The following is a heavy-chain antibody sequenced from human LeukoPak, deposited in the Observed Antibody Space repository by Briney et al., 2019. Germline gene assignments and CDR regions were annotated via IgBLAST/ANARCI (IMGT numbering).Heavy chain of an antibody. CDR2: ISYDGSNK. CDR1: GFTFSSYT. D-gene: IGHD2-21*02. Sequence: GGSLRLSCAASGFTFSSYTMHWVRQAPGKGLEWVAVISYDGSNKYYADSVKGRFTISRDKSKNTLYLQMNSLRAEDTAVYYCARGLTSIVVVTASPDYWGQGTLVTVSS. CDR3: ARGLTSIVVVTASPDY. V-gene: IGHV3-30-3*01. J-gene: IGHJ4*02.